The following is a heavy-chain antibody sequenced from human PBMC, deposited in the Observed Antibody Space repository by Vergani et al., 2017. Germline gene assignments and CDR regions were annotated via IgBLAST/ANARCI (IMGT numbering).Heavy chain of an antibody. D-gene: IGHD3-22*01. CDR2: INHSGST. CDR1: GGSFSGYY. J-gene: IGHJ4*02. Sequence: QVQLQQWGAGLLKPSETLSLTCAVYGGSFSGYYWSWIRQPPGKGLEWIGEINHSGSTNYNPSLKSRVTISVDTSKNQFSLKLSSATAADTAVYYCARRYYYDSSGYAYWGQGTLVTVSS. V-gene: IGHV4-34*01. CDR3: ARRYYYDSSGYAY.